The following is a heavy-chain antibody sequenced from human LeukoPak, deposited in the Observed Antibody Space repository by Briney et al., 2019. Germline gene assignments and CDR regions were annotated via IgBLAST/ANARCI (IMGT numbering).Heavy chain of an antibody. CDR3: ARGGVAARGDY. CDR1: GFTFRNYA. V-gene: IGHV3-33*01. Sequence: GGSLRLSCAASGFTFRNYAMHWVRQAPGKGLEWVAIIWYDGSNKYYADGVKGRFTISRDNSKNMLYLEMNSLRVEDTAVYYCARGGVAARGDYWGQGNLVTVSS. J-gene: IGHJ4*02. CDR2: IWYDGSNK. D-gene: IGHD3-3*01.